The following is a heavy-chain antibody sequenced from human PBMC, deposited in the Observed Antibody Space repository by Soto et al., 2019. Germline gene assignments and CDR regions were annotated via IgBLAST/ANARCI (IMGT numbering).Heavy chain of an antibody. CDR1: GGSISSGDYY. J-gene: IGHJ5*02. D-gene: IGHD3-3*01. CDR2: IYYSGST. V-gene: IGHV4-30-4*01. CDR3: ARVGYDFWSGYSLFDP. Sequence: QVQLQESGPGLVKPSQTLSLTCTVSGGSISSGDYYWGWIRQPPGKGLEWIGYIYYSGSTYYNPSLKSRVTISVDTSKNQFALKLSSVTAADTAVYYCARVGYDFWSGYSLFDPWGQGTLVTVSS.